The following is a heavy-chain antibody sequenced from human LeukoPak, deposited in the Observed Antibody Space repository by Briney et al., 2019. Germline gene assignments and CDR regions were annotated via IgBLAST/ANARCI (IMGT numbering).Heavy chain of an antibody. Sequence: PGGSLRLSCAASGFTFSSYAMSWVRQAPGKGLEWVSAISGSGGSTYYADSVKGRFTISRGNAKNSLYLQMNSLRAEDTAVYYCARERITMIVVRFYGMDVWGQGTTVTVSS. CDR2: ISGSGGST. CDR3: ARERITMIVVRFYGMDV. D-gene: IGHD3-22*01. J-gene: IGHJ6*02. V-gene: IGHV3-23*01. CDR1: GFTFSSYA.